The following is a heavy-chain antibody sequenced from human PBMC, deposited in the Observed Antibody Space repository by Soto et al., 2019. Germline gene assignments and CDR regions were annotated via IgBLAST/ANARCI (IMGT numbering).Heavy chain of an antibody. CDR1: GFTFSSYW. J-gene: IGHJ4*02. Sequence: EVQLVESGGGLVQPGGSLRLSCAASGFTFSSYWMSWVRQAPGKGLEWVANIKQDGSEKYYVDSVKGRFTISRDNAKNSLYLQMNSLRAEDTAVYYCAREGSRRGYSYGLDYWGQGTLVTVSS. D-gene: IGHD5-18*01. CDR3: AREGSRRGYSYGLDY. V-gene: IGHV3-7*01. CDR2: IKQDGSEK.